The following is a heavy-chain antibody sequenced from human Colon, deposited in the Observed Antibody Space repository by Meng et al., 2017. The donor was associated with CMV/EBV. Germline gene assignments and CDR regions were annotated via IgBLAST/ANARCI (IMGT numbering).Heavy chain of an antibody. CDR1: GFTFDDYG. D-gene: IGHD1-26*01. J-gene: IGHJ5*02. Sequence: GESLKISCAASGFTFDDYGMSWVRQPPGKGLEWVAGISWNGGTTAYVDSVKGRFTISRDNAKNSLFLQMNSLRVEDTAFYYCVRDLQLYTGTSSPDFDTWGQGTLVTVS. CDR3: VRDLQLYTGTSSPDFDT. V-gene: IGHV3-20*04. CDR2: ISWNGGTT.